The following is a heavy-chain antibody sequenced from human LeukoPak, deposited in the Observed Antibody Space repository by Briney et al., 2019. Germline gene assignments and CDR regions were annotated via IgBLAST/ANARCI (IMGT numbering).Heavy chain of an antibody. CDR1: GGSISSYY. Sequence: SETLSLTCTVSGGSISSYYWSWIRQPPGKGLEWIGYIYTSGSTNYNPSLKSRVTISVDTSKNQFSLKLSSVTAADTAVYYCARVPFGSWYHSFYYYYYMDVWGKGTTVTVSS. J-gene: IGHJ6*03. V-gene: IGHV4-4*09. CDR2: IYTSGST. D-gene: IGHD6-13*01. CDR3: ARVPFGSWYHSFYYYYYMDV.